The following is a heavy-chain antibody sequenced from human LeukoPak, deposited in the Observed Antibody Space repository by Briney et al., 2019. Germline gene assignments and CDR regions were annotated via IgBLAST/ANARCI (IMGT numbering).Heavy chain of an antibody. CDR1: RFTFSTYW. D-gene: IGHD1-1*01. J-gene: IGHJ3*02. Sequence: GGSLRLSCAASRFTFSTYWMSWVRQAPGKGLEWVAVISYDGSVKHYADSVRGRFTISRDNSKSTLFLQMNSLRTDDTSVYFCAKFAYNWNAPDGFDMWGQGTMVIVSS. CDR3: AKFAYNWNAPDGFDM. CDR2: ISYDGSVK. V-gene: IGHV3-30*18.